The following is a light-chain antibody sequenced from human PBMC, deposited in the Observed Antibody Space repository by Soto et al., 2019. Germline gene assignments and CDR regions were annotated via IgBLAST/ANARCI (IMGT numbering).Light chain of an antibody. CDR3: QTWGTGIVV. V-gene: IGLV4-69*01. CDR2: LNSDGSH. CDR1: SGHSSYA. Sequence: QSVLTQSPSACASLEASVKLTCTMSSGHSSYAIAWHQQQPEKGPRYLMKLNSDGSHSKGDGIPDRFSGSSSGAERYLTISSLQSEDEADYYCQTWGTGIVVFGGGTKLTVL. J-gene: IGLJ2*01.